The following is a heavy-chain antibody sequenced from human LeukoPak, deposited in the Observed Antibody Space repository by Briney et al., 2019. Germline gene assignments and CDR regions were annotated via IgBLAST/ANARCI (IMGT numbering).Heavy chain of an antibody. CDR3: AKDPAHYDSSGYYYSYYFDY. Sequence: GGSLRLSCAASGFTFSSYAMSWVRQAPGKGLEWVSAISGSGGSTYYADSVKGRFTISRDNSKNTLYLQMNSLRAEDTAVYYCAKDPAHYDSSGYYYSYYFDYWGQGTLVTVSS. CDR1: GFTFSSYA. D-gene: IGHD3-22*01. J-gene: IGHJ4*02. CDR2: ISGSGGST. V-gene: IGHV3-23*01.